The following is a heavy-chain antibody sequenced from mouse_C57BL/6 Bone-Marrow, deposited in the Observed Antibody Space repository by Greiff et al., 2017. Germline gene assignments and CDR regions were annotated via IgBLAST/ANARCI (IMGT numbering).Heavy chain of an antibody. D-gene: IGHD2-2*01. CDR2: MHPRGGSP. V-gene: IGHV1-64*01. CDR3: ARSYVYDDYTMGY. CDR1: GYTFTNYW. Sequence: QVQLQQPGAELVKPGASVKLSCKASGYTFTNYWMHWVKQRPGQGLEWIGMMHPRGGSPDYNEKFKSEATLSVDKSSRTAYMDLSSLTSEDSAVYYCARSYVYDDYTMGYGGQGTSGTVTS. J-gene: IGHJ4*01.